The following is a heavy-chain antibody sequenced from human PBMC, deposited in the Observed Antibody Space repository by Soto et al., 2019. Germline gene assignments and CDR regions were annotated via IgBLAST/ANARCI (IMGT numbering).Heavy chain of an antibody. J-gene: IGHJ1*01. Sequence: EVQLVESGGGLVQPGGSLRLSCAASGFTVSSNYMSWVRQAPGKGLEWVSVIYSGGRTYYADSVKGRFTISRDNSKNTLYLQMNSLRAEDTAVYYCARDQVGAATEYFQHWGQGTLVTVSS. V-gene: IGHV3-66*01. D-gene: IGHD1-26*01. CDR2: IYSGGRT. CDR1: GFTVSSNY. CDR3: ARDQVGAATEYFQH.